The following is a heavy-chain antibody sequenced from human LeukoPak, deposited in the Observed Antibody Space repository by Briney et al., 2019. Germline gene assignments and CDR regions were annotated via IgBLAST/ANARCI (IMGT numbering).Heavy chain of an antibody. D-gene: IGHD3-3*02. CDR2: ISTSSSYL. CDR3: TRDFHFAQHYYMDV. J-gene: IGHJ6*03. V-gene: IGHV3-21*01. Sequence: GGSLRLSCAASGFTFSSYAMSWVRQAPGRGLEWVSSISTSSSYLYYAKSVRGRFIISRDNAENSLFLQMKSLRAEDTAVYYCTRDFHFAQHYYMDVWGKGTTVTVSS. CDR1: GFTFSSYA.